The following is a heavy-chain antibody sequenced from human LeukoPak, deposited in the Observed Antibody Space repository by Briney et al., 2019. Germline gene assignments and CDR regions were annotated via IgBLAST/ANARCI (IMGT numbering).Heavy chain of an antibody. CDR2: IYTSGST. D-gene: IGHD3-22*01. V-gene: IGHV4-61*02. J-gene: IGHJ4*02. Sequence: PSETLSLTCTVSGGSISSGSYYWSWIRQPAGKGLEWIGRIYTSGSTNYNPSLKSRVTISVDTSKNQFSLKLSSVTAADTAVYYCATQASVRGPYYYDSSGYYYVDYWGQGTLVTVSS. CDR3: ATQASVRGPYYYDSSGYYYVDY. CDR1: GGSISSGSYY.